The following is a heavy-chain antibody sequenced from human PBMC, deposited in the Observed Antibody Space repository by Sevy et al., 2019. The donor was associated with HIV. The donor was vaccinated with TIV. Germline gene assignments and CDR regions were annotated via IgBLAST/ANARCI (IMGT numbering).Heavy chain of an antibody. Sequence: GGSLRLSCAASGFTFSSYAMSWVRQAPGKGLEWLSAISGNGADTFYADSVKGRFTISRDNSKNTLYLQMNSLRAEDTAVYYCASFMSWTMRDWFDPWGQGTLVTVSS. CDR2: ISGNGADT. J-gene: IGHJ5*02. CDR3: ASFMSWTMRDWFDP. D-gene: IGHD3-10*01. CDR1: GFTFSSYA. V-gene: IGHV3-23*01.